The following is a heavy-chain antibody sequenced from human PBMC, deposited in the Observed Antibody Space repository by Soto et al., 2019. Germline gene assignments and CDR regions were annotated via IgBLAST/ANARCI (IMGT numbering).Heavy chain of an antibody. CDR2: ITHGGST. Sequence: PSETLSLTCAVYGYSIRSSDWWGWIRQPPGKGLEWIGYITHGGSTNYNPSLKRRVTMSVDPSKNQFSLNLTSVTAVDTAVYYCARMAVTTFYYYAMDVWGQGTTVT. D-gene: IGHD6-19*01. CDR1: GYSIRSSDW. V-gene: IGHV4-28*01. CDR3: ARMAVTTFYYYAMDV. J-gene: IGHJ6*02.